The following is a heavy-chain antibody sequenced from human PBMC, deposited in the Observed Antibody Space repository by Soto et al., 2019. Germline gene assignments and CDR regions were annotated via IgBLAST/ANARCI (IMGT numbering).Heavy chain of an antibody. CDR1: GGSVSNKTYY. CDR2: VYYSGTP. D-gene: IGHD4-17*01. Sequence: PSETLSLTCSVSGGSVSNKTYYWSWTRQPPGKRLEWIGYVYYSGTPNYNPSLKSRVTISVDLSKNQFSLRLSSVTTADTALYYCARTTAVPNTLRSRYFFDYWGQGTLVTVSS. J-gene: IGHJ4*02. CDR3: ARTTAVPNTLRSRYFFDY. V-gene: IGHV4-61*01.